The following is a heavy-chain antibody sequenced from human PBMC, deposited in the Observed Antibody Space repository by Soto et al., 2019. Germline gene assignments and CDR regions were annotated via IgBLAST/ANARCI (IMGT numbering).Heavy chain of an antibody. D-gene: IGHD7-27*01. CDR1: EFTFEDYT. Sequence: EVQLVESGGDVVQPGGSLRLSCAASEFTFEDYTIHWVRQAPGKGLEWVSLISWDGGSTYFAGSVKGRFTISRDNSKNSLYLQMNSLKTEDTAFYYCAKDGSQKDGDGNWFDPWGQGTLVTVSS. CDR3: AKDGSQKDGDGNWFDP. V-gene: IGHV3-43*01. CDR2: ISWDGGST. J-gene: IGHJ5*02.